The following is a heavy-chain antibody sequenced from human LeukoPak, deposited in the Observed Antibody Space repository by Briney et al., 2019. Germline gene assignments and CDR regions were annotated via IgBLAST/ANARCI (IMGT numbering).Heavy chain of an antibody. Sequence: SETLSLTCTVSGGSISSYYWGWIRQPPRKGLEWIGYFYYGGSTNYNPSLKSRVTISVDTSKNQFFLKLSSVTAADSAVYYCARHTGTTWGAFDYWGQGTLVTVSS. CDR2: FYYGGST. CDR1: GGSISSYY. CDR3: ARHTGTTWGAFDY. J-gene: IGHJ4*02. V-gene: IGHV4-59*01. D-gene: IGHD1-1*01.